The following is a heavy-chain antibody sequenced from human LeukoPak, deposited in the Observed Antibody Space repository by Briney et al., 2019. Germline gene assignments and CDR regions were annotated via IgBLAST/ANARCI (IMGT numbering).Heavy chain of an antibody. CDR3: ARVDLDDYGDYEAYYYYGMDV. CDR2: ISYDGSNK. J-gene: IGHJ6*02. CDR1: GFTFSSYA. Sequence: GGSLRLSCAASGFTFSSYAMHWVRQAPGKGLEWVAVISYDGSNKYYADSVKGRFTISRDNSKNTLYLHMNSLRAEDTAVYYCARVDLDDYGDYEAYYYYGMDVWGQGTTVTVSS. D-gene: IGHD4-17*01. V-gene: IGHV3-30*04.